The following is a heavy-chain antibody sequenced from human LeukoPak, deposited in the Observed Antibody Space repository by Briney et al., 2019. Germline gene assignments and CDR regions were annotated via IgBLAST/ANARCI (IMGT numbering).Heavy chain of an antibody. CDR2: ISYDGSNK. CDR1: GFTFSSYA. V-gene: IGHV3-30-3*01. Sequence: GGSLRLSCAASGFTFSSYATSWVRQAPGKGLEWVAVISYDGSNKYYADSVKGRFTISRDNSKNTLYLQMNSLRAEDTAVYYCATPYYDILTGFIDYWGQGTLVTVSS. CDR3: ATPYYDILTGFIDY. J-gene: IGHJ4*02. D-gene: IGHD3-9*01.